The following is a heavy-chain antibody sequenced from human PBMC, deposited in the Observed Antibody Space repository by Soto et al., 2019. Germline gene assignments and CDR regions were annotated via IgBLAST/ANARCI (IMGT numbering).Heavy chain of an antibody. CDR3: ARLTYYYYGMDV. CDR2: IYYSGST. Sequence: PSETLSLTCTVSGGSISSSSYYWGWIRQPPGKGLEWIGSIYYSGSTYYNPSLKSRVTISVDTSKNQFPLKLSSVTAADTAVYYCARLTYYYYGMDVWGQGTTVTVSS. J-gene: IGHJ6*02. CDR1: GGSISSSSYY. V-gene: IGHV4-39*01.